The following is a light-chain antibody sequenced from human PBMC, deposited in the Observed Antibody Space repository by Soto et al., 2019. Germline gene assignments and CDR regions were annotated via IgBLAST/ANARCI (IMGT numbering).Light chain of an antibody. J-gene: IGLJ1*01. CDR3: SSYAGSSTV. Sequence: QSILTRPPAASGSPGQSVSISCTGTSSDVGGYNYVSWYQQHPGKAPKLMIYEVSYRPSGVSDRFSGSKSGNTASLTVSGLQAEDEADYYCSSYAGSSTVFGTGPKVTVL. V-gene: IGLV2-8*01. CDR2: EVS. CDR1: SSDVGGYNY.